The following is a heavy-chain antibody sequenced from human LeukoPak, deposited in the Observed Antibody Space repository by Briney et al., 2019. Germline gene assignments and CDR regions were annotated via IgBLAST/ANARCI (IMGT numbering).Heavy chain of an antibody. CDR2: TSGSGGST. CDR1: GFTFSSYW. D-gene: IGHD2-21*01. CDR3: AKGPPGLAYYFFDY. J-gene: IGHJ4*02. Sequence: PGGSLRLSCAASGFTFSSYWMQWVRQXPGKGLEWVSGTSGSGGSTYYADSVKGRFTISRDNSKNTLYLQMNSLRAEDTAVYYCAKGPPGLAYYFFDYWGQGTLVTVSS. V-gene: IGHV3-23*01.